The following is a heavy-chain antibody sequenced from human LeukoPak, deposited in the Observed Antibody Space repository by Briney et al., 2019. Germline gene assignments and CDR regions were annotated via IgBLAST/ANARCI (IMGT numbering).Heavy chain of an antibody. CDR3: SSGWYWDY. CDR1: GGSFSGYY. CDR2: INHSGST. J-gene: IGHJ4*02. D-gene: IGHD6-19*01. V-gene: IGHV4-34*01. Sequence: SETLSLTCAVYGGSFSGYYWSWIRQPPGKGLEWIGEINHSGSTNYNPSLKSRVTISVDTSKNQFSLKLSSVTAADTAVYYCSSGWYWDYWGQGTLVTVSS.